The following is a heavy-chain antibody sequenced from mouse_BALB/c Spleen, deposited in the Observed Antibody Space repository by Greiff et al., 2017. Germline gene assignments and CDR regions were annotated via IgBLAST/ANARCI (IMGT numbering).Heavy chain of an antibody. J-gene: IGHJ2*01. CDR1: GFAFSSYD. D-gene: IGHD1-1*01. Sequence: EVMLVESGGGLVKPGGSLKLSCAASGFAFSSYDMSWVRQTPEKRLEWVAYISSGGGSTYYPDTVKGRFTISRDNAKNTLYLQMSSLMSEDTAMYYCARNGSSYDYFDYWGQGTTLTVSS. CDR3: ARNGSSYDYFDY. V-gene: IGHV5-12-1*01. CDR2: ISSGGGST.